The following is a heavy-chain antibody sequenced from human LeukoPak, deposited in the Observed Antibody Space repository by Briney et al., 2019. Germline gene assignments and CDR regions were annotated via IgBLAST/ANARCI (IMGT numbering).Heavy chain of an antibody. V-gene: IGHV3-48*01. CDR1: GFTFSSYS. Sequence: GGSLRLSCAASGFTFSSYSMNRVRQAPGKGLEWVSYISSSSSTIYYADSVKGRFTISRDNAKNSLYLQMNSLRAEDTAVYYCARGIFGVVSIAFDYWGQGTLVTVSS. CDR2: ISSSSSTI. D-gene: IGHD3-3*02. CDR3: ARGIFGVVSIAFDY. J-gene: IGHJ4*02.